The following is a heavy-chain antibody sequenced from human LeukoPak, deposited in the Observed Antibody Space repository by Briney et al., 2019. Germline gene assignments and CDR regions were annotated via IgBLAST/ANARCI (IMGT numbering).Heavy chain of an antibody. CDR3: ARVLGIAAAGTEVGDYYYYYMDV. CDR1: GGSISSGSYF. D-gene: IGHD6-13*01. Sequence: PSQTLSLTCTVSGGSISSGSYFWSWIRQPAGRGLEWIGRIYTSGSTNYNPSLMSRATISVDTSKNQFSLKLSSVTAADTAVYYCARVLGIAAAGTEVGDYYYYYMDVWGKGTTVTVSS. J-gene: IGHJ6*03. V-gene: IGHV4-61*02. CDR2: IYTSGST.